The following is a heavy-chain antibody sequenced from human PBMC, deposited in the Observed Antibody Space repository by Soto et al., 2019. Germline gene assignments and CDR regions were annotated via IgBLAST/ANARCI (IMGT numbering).Heavy chain of an antibody. V-gene: IGHV3-30*04. D-gene: IGHD6-19*01. CDR1: GFTFSSYS. CDR2: MSCDGYNT. CDR3: ATGDSSLDY. J-gene: IGHJ4*02. Sequence: PGGSLRLSCAASGFTFSSYSIHWVRQAPGKGLEWVASMSCDGYNTYYADSVKGRFTISRDNSKNTLSLQMNSLRAEDTAVYYCATGDSSLDYWGQGTLVTVSS.